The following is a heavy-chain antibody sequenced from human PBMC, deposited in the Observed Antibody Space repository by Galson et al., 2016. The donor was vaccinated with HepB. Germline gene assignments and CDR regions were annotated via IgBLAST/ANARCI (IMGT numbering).Heavy chain of an antibody. CDR3: ARDPGFRNGMNV. CDR1: GFTFSDYS. CDR2: ITSRSTYT. V-gene: IGHV3-11*05. Sequence: SLRLSCAASGFTFSDYSMSWIRQAPGRGLEYVSYITSRSTYTNYAAFVKGRFTISRDNSKNSVFLQMNNLRAEDTAVYYCARDPGFRNGMNVWGQGTTVTVS. J-gene: IGHJ6*02.